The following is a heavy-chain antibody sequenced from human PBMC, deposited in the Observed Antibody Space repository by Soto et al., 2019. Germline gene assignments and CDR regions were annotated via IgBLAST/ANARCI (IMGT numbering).Heavy chain of an antibody. J-gene: IGHJ3*02. V-gene: IGHV3-20*04. CDR1: GFTFDDYG. CDR2: INWNGGST. Sequence: GGSLRLSCAASGFTFDDYGMSWVRQAPGKGLEWVSGINWNGGSTGYADSVKGRFTISRDNAKNSLYLQMNSLRAEDTALYYCARVLGGSFHDAFDIWGQGTMVTVSS. D-gene: IGHD2-15*01. CDR3: ARVLGGSFHDAFDI.